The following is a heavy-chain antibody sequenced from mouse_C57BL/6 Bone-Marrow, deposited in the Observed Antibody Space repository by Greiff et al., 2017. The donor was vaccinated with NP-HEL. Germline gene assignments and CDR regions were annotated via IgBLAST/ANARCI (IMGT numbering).Heavy chain of an antibody. J-gene: IGHJ1*03. CDR1: GYTFTDYN. V-gene: IGHV1-18*01. Sequence: VQLKESGPELVKPGASVKIPCKASGYTFTDYNMDWVKQSHGKSLEWIGDINPNNGGTIYNQKFKGKATLTVDKSSSTAYMELRSLTSEDTAVYYCARASYGNYPPCGFDVWGTGTTVTVSS. CDR2: INPNNGGT. CDR3: ARASYGNYPPCGFDV. D-gene: IGHD2-1*01.